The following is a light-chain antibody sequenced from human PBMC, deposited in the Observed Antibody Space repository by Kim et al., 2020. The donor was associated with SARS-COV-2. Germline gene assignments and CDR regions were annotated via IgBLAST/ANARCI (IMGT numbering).Light chain of an antibody. CDR2: DVS. CDR1: SSDVGGYNY. J-gene: IGLJ3*02. Sequence: QSALTQPASVSGSPGQSITISCTGTSSDVGGYNYVSWYQQHPGKAPKLMLFDVSQRPSGVSNRFSGSKSGNTASLTISGLQAEDDADYHCSSYTSSRTWVFGGGTQLTVL. CDR3: SSYTSSRTWV. V-gene: IGLV2-14*01.